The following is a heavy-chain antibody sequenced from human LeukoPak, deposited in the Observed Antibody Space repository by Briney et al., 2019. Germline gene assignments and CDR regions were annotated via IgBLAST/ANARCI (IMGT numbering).Heavy chain of an antibody. CDR2: ISSSGSTI. V-gene: IGHV3-11*01. CDR3: ARDQSGLTYDFWSGVDY. Sequence: NPGGSLRLSCAASGFTFSNAWMSWIRQAPGKGLEWVSYISSSGSTIYYADSVKGRFTISRDNAKNSLYLQMNSLRAEDTAVYYCARDQSGLTYDFWSGVDYWGQGTLVTVSS. CDR1: GFTFSNAW. J-gene: IGHJ4*02. D-gene: IGHD3-3*01.